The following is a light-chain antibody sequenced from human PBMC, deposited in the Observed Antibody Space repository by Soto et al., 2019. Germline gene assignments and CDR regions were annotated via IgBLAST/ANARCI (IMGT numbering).Light chain of an antibody. CDR3: QQRSTWPPIT. CDR1: QSVKTF. J-gene: IGKJ5*01. Sequence: EIVLTQSPATLSLSPGERATLSCRASQSVKTFLVWYQQRPGQPPRLLIHDASHRAAGIPARFSGSGVGTDFNLPISRLLPEDPAVYSCQQRSTWPPITFGQRTRLEI. V-gene: IGKV3-11*01. CDR2: DAS.